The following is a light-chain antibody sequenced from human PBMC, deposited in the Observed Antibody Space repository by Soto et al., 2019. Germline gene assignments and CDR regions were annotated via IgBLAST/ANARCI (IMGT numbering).Light chain of an antibody. CDR3: CSYAGKSAYV. J-gene: IGLJ1*01. CDR2: EVS. V-gene: IGLV2-23*02. Sequence: QSVLTQPASVSGSPGQSITISCTGTSSDVGNYNFVSWYQQHPGKAPKFMIFEVSKRPSGVSDRFSGSKSGNTASLTISGLQAEDEADYYCCSYAGKSAYVFGSGTKLTVL. CDR1: SSDVGNYNF.